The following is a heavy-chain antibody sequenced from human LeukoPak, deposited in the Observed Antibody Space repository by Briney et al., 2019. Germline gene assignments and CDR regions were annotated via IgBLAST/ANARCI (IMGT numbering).Heavy chain of an antibody. Sequence: ASVKLSCKASGYIFIDHYMHWVRQAPGQGLEWMGWINPDSGATNYAQKFQGGVTMTRDTSISTAYMELSGLRSDDTAVYYCARTGDPAYDAFDIWGQGTLVTVSS. CDR2: INPDSGAT. D-gene: IGHD7-27*01. J-gene: IGHJ3*02. CDR3: ARTGDPAYDAFDI. CDR1: GYIFIDHY. V-gene: IGHV1-2*02.